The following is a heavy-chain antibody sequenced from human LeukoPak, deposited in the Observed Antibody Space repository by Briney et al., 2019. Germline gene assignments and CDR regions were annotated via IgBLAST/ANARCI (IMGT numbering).Heavy chain of an antibody. D-gene: IGHD5-24*01. Sequence: AAVKVSCKASGYSFTSYGISWVRQAPAQGLEWMGWISDYNGNTNYAQKLQGRVTMTTYTSKSTAYMELKSLRPYDTAASFCYREVYRDSLPVSWFDPWGQGTLVTVSS. CDR2: ISDYNGNT. CDR3: YREVYRDSLPVSWFDP. CDR1: GYSFTSYG. V-gene: IGHV1-18*01. J-gene: IGHJ5*02.